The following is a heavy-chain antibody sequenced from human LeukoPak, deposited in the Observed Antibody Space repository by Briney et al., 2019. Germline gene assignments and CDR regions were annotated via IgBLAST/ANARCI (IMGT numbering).Heavy chain of an antibody. Sequence: GGSLRLSCAASGFNFANYATSWVRQAPGRGLEWVSTIGGGANTYHADSVQGRFTISRDNSKNTLYLQMNSLRAEDTAVYYCAKGLGYSPATLYDYWGQGTLVTVSS. CDR3: AKGLGYSPATLYDY. D-gene: IGHD3-22*01. J-gene: IGHJ4*02. CDR2: IGGGANT. V-gene: IGHV3-23*01. CDR1: GFNFANYA.